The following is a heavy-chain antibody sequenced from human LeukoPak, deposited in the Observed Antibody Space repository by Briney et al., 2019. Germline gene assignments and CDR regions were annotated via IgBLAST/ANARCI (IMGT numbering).Heavy chain of an antibody. Sequence: SGTLSLTCAVSGGSISSTNWWNWVRQPPGKGLEWIGEIYDTGSTNYNPSLKSRVTISVGTSKNQFSLKLSSVTAADTAVYYCARHRHYGSGSYYRDAIDYWGQGTLVTVSS. CDR1: GGSISSTNW. CDR2: IYDTGST. V-gene: IGHV4-4*02. J-gene: IGHJ4*02. CDR3: ARHRHYGSGSYYRDAIDY. D-gene: IGHD3-10*01.